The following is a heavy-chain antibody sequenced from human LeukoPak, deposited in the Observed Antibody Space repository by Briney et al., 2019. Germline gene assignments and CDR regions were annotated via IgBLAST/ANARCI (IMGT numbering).Heavy chain of an antibody. V-gene: IGHV3-48*02. CDR1: GFTFSTYG. CDR2: ISSGSDSI. Sequence: GGSLRLSCAASGFTFSTYGINWVRQAPGKGLEWVSYISSGSDSIHYADSLKGRFTVSRDNAKNSLFPQMNSLRDEDTAVYYCARAEALLPYLYWGQGTLVTVSS. CDR3: ARAEALLPYLY. D-gene: IGHD2-15*01. J-gene: IGHJ4*02.